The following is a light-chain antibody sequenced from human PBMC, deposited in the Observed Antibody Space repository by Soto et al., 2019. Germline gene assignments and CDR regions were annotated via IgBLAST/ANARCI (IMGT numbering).Light chain of an antibody. V-gene: IGKV3D-15*01. CDR2: GAS. Sequence: EIVMTQSPATLSVSPGERATLSCRAIQSVSSSLAWYQHKPGQAPRLLIYGASIMATGIPARFSGSGSGTEFTLPISSLQSEDFAASYCHQYSNRYTFGQGTKLEIK. J-gene: IGKJ2*01. CDR3: HQYSNRYT. CDR1: QSVSSS.